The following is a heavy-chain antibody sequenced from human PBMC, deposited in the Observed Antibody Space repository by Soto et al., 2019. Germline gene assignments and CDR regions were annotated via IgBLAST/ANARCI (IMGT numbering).Heavy chain of an antibody. Sequence: GASVKVSCKASGGTFSSYAISWVRQAPGQGLEWMGGIIPIFGTANYAQKFQGRVTITADKSTSTAYMELSSLRSEDTAVYYCASSGYSSSWYPMEYFQHWGQATLVTVSS. CDR1: GGTFSSYA. CDR3: ASSGYSSSWYPMEYFQH. CDR2: IIPIFGTA. V-gene: IGHV1-69*06. J-gene: IGHJ1*01. D-gene: IGHD6-13*01.